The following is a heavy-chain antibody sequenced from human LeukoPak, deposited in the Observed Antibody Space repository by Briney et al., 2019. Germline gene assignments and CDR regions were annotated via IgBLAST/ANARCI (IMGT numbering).Heavy chain of an antibody. J-gene: IGHJ3*02. CDR1: GFSLSDDY. CDR2: SRDKANSYST. D-gene: IGHD3-22*01. V-gene: IGHV3-72*01. CDR3: TRAVVAAGNHI. Sequence: GGSLRLSCAASGFSLSDDYMDWVRQAPGRGLEWVGRSRDKANSYSTEYAASLKGRFTISRDDLRNSLHLQMNSLKTEDTAVYYCTRAVVAAGNHIWGQGTMVTVSS.